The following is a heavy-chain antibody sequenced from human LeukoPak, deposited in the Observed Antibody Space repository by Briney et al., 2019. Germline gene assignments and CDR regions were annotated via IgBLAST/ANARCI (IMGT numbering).Heavy chain of an antibody. D-gene: IGHD5-18*01. CDR1: GFTFTNYA. CDR3: ARRGHGYGSPFDY. J-gene: IGHJ4*02. Sequence: PGGSLRLSCAASGFTFTNYAMSWVRQAPGKGLEWVSMIYSDGNPYYTDSVKGRFTISRDNSKNTLDLQMSSLRAEDTAVYYCARRGHGYGSPFDYWGQGTLVTVSS. CDR2: IYSDGNP. V-gene: IGHV3-66*04.